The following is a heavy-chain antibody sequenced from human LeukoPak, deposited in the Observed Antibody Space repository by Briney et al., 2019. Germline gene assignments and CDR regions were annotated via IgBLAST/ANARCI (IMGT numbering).Heavy chain of an antibody. Sequence: ASVKVSCKASGYTFTGYYMHWARQAPGQGLEWMGWINPNSGGTNYPQKLQGRVTLNRDTSISTAYLELSRLRSDDTAVYYCERASARPSRAFDIWGQGTMVTVSS. V-gene: IGHV1-2*02. J-gene: IGHJ3*02. CDR3: ERASARPSRAFDI. CDR1: GYTFTGYY. CDR2: INPNSGGT.